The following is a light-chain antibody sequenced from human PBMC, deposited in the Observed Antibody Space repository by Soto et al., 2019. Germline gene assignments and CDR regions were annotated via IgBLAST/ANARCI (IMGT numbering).Light chain of an antibody. Sequence: QSVLTQPPSVSAAPGQKVTISGSGSSSNIGRNFVSWYQHLPGTAPKLLIFDDNRRPSGIPDRFSGSKSGTSATLGITGLQTGDEADYYCGTWDLSLSEVVFGGGTKVTVL. J-gene: IGLJ2*01. V-gene: IGLV1-51*01. CDR3: GTWDLSLSEVV. CDR1: SSNIGRNF. CDR2: DDN.